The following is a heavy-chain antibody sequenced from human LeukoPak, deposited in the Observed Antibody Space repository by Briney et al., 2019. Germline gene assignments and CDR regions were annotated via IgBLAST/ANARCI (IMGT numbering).Heavy chain of an antibody. CDR2: IYTGGNT. J-gene: IGHJ4*02. CDR1: GFSVSSNY. V-gene: IGHV3-66*01. CDR3: ASISDLLYYFDS. Sequence: PGGSLRLSCATSGFSVSSNYMSWVRQAPGKGLEWVSLIYTGGNTYYADSVKGRLTLSRDNSKNTVYLQMNSLRVEDTAVYYCASISDLLYYFDSWGQGTLVTVSS.